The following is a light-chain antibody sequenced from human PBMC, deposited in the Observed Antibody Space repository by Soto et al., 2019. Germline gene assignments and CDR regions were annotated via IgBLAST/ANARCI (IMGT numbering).Light chain of an antibody. CDR3: QTGGTGVV. CDR1: SGHSSYL. Sequence: QPVLTQSPSASASLGASVKLTCTLSSGHSSYLIAWHQQQPEKGPRYLMKLNSDGSHSKGDGIPDRFSGSSSGAERYLTISSLQSEDEADYYCQTGGTGVVFGGGTKLTVL. CDR2: LNSDGSH. V-gene: IGLV4-69*01. J-gene: IGLJ2*01.